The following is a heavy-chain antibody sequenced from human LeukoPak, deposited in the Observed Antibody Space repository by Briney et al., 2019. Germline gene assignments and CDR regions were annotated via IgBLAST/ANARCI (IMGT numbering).Heavy chain of an antibody. CDR3: AVNPTKYYYYGMGV. D-gene: IGHD2-8*01. CDR2: ISSSGSTI. CDR1: GFTFSSYE. J-gene: IGHJ6*02. V-gene: IGHV3-48*03. Sequence: PGGSLRLSCAASGFTFSSYEMNWVRQAPGKGLEWVSYISSSGSTIYYADSVKGRFTISRDNAKNSLYLQMNSLRAEDTAVYYCAVNPTKYYYYGMGVWGQGTTVTVSS.